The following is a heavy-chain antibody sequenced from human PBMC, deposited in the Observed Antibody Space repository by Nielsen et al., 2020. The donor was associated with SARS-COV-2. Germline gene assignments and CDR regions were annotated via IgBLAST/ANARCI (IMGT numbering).Heavy chain of an antibody. CDR2: IYPGDSDT. Sequence: GESLKISCKGSGYSFTSYWIGWVRQMPGKGLEWMGIIYPGDSDTRYSPSFQGQVTISADKSISTAYLQWSSLKASDTAMYYCARGTLLGYCSGGSCYLDYWGQGTLVTVSS. J-gene: IGHJ4*02. V-gene: IGHV5-51*01. CDR1: GYSFTSYW. CDR3: ARGTLLGYCSGGSCYLDY. D-gene: IGHD2-15*01.